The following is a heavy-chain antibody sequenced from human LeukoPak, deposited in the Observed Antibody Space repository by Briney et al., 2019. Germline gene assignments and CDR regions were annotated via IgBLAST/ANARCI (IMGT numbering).Heavy chain of an antibody. J-gene: IGHJ4*02. CDR2: IYPGDSDT. V-gene: IGHV5-51*01. Sequence: GESLKISCEGSGYSFTSYWIGWVRQMPGKGLEWMGIIYPGDSDTRYSPSFQGQVTISADKSISTAYLQWSSLKASDTAMYYCARLLGYCSSTSCSGFGYWGQGTLVTVSS. CDR1: GYSFTSYW. D-gene: IGHD2-2*01. CDR3: ARLLGYCSSTSCSGFGY.